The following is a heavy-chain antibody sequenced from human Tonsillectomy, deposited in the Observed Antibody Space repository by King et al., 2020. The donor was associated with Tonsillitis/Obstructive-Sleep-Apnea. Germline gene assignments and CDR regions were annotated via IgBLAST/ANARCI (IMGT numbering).Heavy chain of an antibody. V-gene: IGHV3-30*04. J-gene: IGHJ4*02. CDR2: ISYDGSNK. CDR3: AGGTGRDTSMDDYFDY. CDR1: GFIFSTYA. Sequence: VQLVESGGGVVQPGRSLRLSCAASGFIFSTYAMHWVRQAPGKGLEWVAVISYDGSNKYYADSVKGRFTISRDNSKNTLYLQMNSLRAEDTAVYYCAGGTGRDTSMDDYFDYWGQGTLVTVSS. D-gene: IGHD5-18*01.